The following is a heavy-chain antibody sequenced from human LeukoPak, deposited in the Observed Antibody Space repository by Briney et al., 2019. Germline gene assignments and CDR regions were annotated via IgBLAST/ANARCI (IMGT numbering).Heavy chain of an antibody. CDR2: INPSGGST. V-gene: IGHV1-46*01. CDR3: ARGGPVYYFDY. J-gene: IGHJ4*02. CDR1: GYTFTSYG. Sequence: GASVKVSCKASGYTFTSYGISWVRQAPGQGREWMGIINPSGGSTSYAQKFQGRVTMTRDMSTSTVYMELSSLRSEDTAVYYCARGGPVYYFDYWGQGTLVTVSS.